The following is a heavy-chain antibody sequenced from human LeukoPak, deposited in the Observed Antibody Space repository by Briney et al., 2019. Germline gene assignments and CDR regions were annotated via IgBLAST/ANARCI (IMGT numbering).Heavy chain of an antibody. D-gene: IGHD6-13*01. CDR1: GGSISSYY. Sequence: SETLSLTCTVSGGSISSYYWSWIRQPPGKGLEWIGYIYYSGSTNYNPSLKSRVTISVDTSKNQFSLKLSSVTAADTAVYYCARGLSAAAGTSFFDYWGQGTLVTVSS. CDR2: IYYSGST. V-gene: IGHV4-59*12. J-gene: IGHJ4*02. CDR3: ARGLSAAAGTSFFDY.